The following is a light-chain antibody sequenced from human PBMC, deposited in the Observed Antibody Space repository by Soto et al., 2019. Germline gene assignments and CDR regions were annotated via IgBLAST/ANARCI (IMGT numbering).Light chain of an antibody. CDR1: QSFSNDY. CDR2: DAS. CDR3: QQRSNWHPIA. V-gene: IGKV3-11*01. Sequence: EIVFSQSPGTLSLSPGARATLSCRSSQSFSNDYLAWYQQKPGQAPRLLIYDASNRATSIPARFSGSGSGTAFTLTISSLEPEDFAVYYCQQRSNWHPIAFGQGTRLEIK. J-gene: IGKJ5*01.